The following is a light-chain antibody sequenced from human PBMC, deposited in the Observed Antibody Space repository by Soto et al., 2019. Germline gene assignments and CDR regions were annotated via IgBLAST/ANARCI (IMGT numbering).Light chain of an antibody. CDR1: QTISKW. V-gene: IGKV1-5*01. CDR2: DAS. CDR3: RQYDTGST. Sequence: IQMTQSPSSLSASVGDRVTISCRASQTISKWLAWYQQKPGKAPKVLIHDASRLETGVPSRFSGSGSGTEFTLTISSLQPDDFAIYYCRQYDTGSTVGQGTKVDIK. J-gene: IGKJ1*01.